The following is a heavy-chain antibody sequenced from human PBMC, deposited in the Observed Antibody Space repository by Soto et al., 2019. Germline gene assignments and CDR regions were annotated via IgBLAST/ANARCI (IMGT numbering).Heavy chain of an antibody. D-gene: IGHD3-3*01. V-gene: IGHV4-39*01. Sequence: PSETLSLTCTVSGGSISSSSYYWGWIRQPPGKGLEWIGSIYYSGSTYYNPSLKSRVTMSVDTSKNQFSLKLRYVTAADTAVYYCARHERVTIFGVVISYWYFDLWGRGTLVT. J-gene: IGHJ2*01. CDR3: ARHERVTIFGVVISYWYFDL. CDR2: IYYSGST. CDR1: GGSISSSSYY.